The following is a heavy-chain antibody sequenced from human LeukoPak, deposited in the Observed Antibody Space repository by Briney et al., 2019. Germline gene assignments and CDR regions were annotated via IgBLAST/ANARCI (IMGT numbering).Heavy chain of an antibody. CDR2: IYPGDSDT. CDR3: ARLVRYNWNYDRLNWFDP. D-gene: IGHD1-7*01. V-gene: IGHV5-51*03. J-gene: IGHJ5*02. Sequence: KPGESLTISCKGSGYSFTSYWIGWVRQMPGKGLEWLGIIYPGDSDTIYSPSFQGQVTISADKSISTAYLQWSSLKASDTAMYYCARLVRYNWNYDRLNWFDPWGQGTLVTVSS. CDR1: GYSFTSYW.